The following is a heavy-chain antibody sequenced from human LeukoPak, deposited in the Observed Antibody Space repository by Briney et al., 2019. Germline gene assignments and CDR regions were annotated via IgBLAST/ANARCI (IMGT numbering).Heavy chain of an antibody. CDR1: GGSISSYY. Sequence: PSETLSLTCTVSGGSISSYYWSWIRQPPGKGLEWIGYIYYSGSTNYNPSLKSRVTISVDTSKNQFSLKLSSVTAADTAVYYCARLGYSLNWFDPWGQGTLVTVSS. J-gene: IGHJ5*02. D-gene: IGHD6-13*01. CDR2: IYYSGST. V-gene: IGHV4-59*01. CDR3: ARLGYSLNWFDP.